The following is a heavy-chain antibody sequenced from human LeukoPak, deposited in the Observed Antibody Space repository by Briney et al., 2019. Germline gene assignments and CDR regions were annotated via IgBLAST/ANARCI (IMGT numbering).Heavy chain of an antibody. V-gene: IGHV3-23*01. CDR3: AKDRGHYYDSSGYYNWFDP. Sequence: SGGSLRLSCAASGFTFSSYAMSWVRQAPGKGLEWVSAISGSGGSTYYADSVKGRFTVSRDNSKNTLYLQMNSLRAEDTAVYYCAKDRGHYYDSSGYYNWFDPWGQGTLVTVSS. CDR1: GFTFSSYA. D-gene: IGHD3-22*01. J-gene: IGHJ5*02. CDR2: ISGSGGST.